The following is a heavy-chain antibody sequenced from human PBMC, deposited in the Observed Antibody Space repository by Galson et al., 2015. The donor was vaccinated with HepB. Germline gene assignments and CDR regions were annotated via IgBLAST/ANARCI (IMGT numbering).Heavy chain of an antibody. CDR3: ARVMRDWGIFGLAVKGVGNYYGMDV. J-gene: IGHJ6*02. Sequence: SLRLSCAASGFTFSDYYMSWIRQAPGKGLEWISYATSSSSYRSYADPVKGRFTISRDNAKNALYLQMNSLRAEDTAVYYCARVMRDWGIFGLAVKGVGNYYGMDVWGQGTTVTVSS. V-gene: IGHV3-11*05. CDR2: ATSSSSYR. CDR1: GFTFSDYY. D-gene: IGHD3/OR15-3a*01.